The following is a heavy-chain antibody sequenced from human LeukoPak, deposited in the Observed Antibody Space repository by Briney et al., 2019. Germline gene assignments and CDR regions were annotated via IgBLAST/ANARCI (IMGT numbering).Heavy chain of an antibody. J-gene: IGHJ4*02. CDR3: AKDVVGQQWPENY. V-gene: IGHV3-30*02. Sequence: PGGSLRLSCAASEFTFSSYGMHRVRQAPGKGLEWVAFIQYDGSYKDYGDSVKGRFTISRDNSKNTLYLQMNSLRAEDTAVYFCAKDVVGQQWPENYWGQGTLVTVSS. CDR2: IQYDGSYK. D-gene: IGHD6-19*01. CDR1: EFTFSSYG.